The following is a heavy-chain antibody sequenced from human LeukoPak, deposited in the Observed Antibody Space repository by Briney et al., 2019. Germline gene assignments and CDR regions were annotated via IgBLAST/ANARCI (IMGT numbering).Heavy chain of an antibody. V-gene: IGHV4-59*08. CDR2: IYYSGST. D-gene: IGHD3-10*01. CDR3: ARRQRITTVRGSGDAIDI. CDR1: GGSFSGYY. Sequence: SETLSLTCAVYGGSFSGYYWSWIRQPPGKGLEWIGYIYYSGSTNYNPSLKSRVTISVDTSKNQFSLKLSSVTAADTAVYYCARRQRITTVRGSGDAIDIWGQGTMVTVSS. J-gene: IGHJ3*02.